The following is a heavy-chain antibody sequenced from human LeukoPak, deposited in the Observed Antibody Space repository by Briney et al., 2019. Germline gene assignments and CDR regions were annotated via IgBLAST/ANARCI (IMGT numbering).Heavy chain of an antibody. CDR2: IKQDASQ. V-gene: IGHV3-7*01. D-gene: IGHD4-17*01. J-gene: IGHJ4*02. CDR3: ARGPDFGDRSDYFDY. CDR1: GFTFSRHW. Sequence: GGSLRLSCAASGFTFSRHWMGWVRQAPGKGLEWVANIKQDASQYYVDSVRGRFIISRDNAKNSLSLQMNSLRLEDTAVYYCARGPDFGDRSDYFDYWGQGTLVTVSS.